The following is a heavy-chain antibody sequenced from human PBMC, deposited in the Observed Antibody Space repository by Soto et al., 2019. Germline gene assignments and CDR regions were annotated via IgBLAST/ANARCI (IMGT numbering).Heavy chain of an antibody. V-gene: IGHV1-2*04. D-gene: IGHD3-10*01. CDR2: INPNSGGT. CDR3: ARGRISLNYYGSGAPLYGMDV. Sequence: ASVKVSCKASGYTVTGYYMHWVRQAPGQGLEWMGWINPNSGGTNYAQKFQGWVTMTRDTSISTAYMELSRLRSDDTAVYYCARGRISLNYYGSGAPLYGMDVWGQGTTVTVSS. J-gene: IGHJ6*02. CDR1: GYTVTGYY.